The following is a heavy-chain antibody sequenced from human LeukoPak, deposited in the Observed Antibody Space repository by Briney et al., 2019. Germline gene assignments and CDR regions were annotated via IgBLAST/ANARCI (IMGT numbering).Heavy chain of an antibody. CDR3: ARVGYCSSTSCYGLVKNWFDP. CDR2: IIPIFGTA. D-gene: IGHD2-2*03. V-gene: IGHV1-69*13. J-gene: IGHJ5*02. CDR1: GGTFSSYA. Sequence: SVKVSCKASGGTFSSYAISWVRQAPGQGLEWMGGIIPIFGTANYAQKFQGRVTITADESTSTAYMELSSLRSEDTAVYYCARVGYCSSTSCYGLVKNWFDPWGQGTLVTVSS.